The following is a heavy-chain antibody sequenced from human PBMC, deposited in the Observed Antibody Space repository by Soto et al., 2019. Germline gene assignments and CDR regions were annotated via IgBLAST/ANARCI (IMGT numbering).Heavy chain of an antibody. D-gene: IGHD3-10*01. CDR3: ARESVGGGMDV. CDR2: IGTAGDT. Sequence: EVQLVESGGGLVQPGGSLRLSCAASGFTFNSYDMHWVRQATGKGLEWVSGIGTAGDTYYPGSVKGRFTISRENARNSLYLQMNSLRAGDTAVYYCARESVGGGMDVWGQGTTVTVSS. CDR1: GFTFNSYD. J-gene: IGHJ6*02. V-gene: IGHV3-13*01.